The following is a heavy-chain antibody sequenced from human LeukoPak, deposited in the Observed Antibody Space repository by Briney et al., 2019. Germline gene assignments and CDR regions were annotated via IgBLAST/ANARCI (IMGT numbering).Heavy chain of an antibody. CDR1: GYTFTGYY. CDR3: ARSRGYSYGYEFDY. CDR2: INPNSGGT. Sequence: ASVKVSCKASGYTFTGYYMHWVRQAPGQGLEWMGWINPNSGGTNYAQKFQGWVTMTRDTSISTAYMELSRLRSDDTAVYYCARSRGYSYGYEFDYWGQGTLVTVSS. D-gene: IGHD5-18*01. J-gene: IGHJ4*02. V-gene: IGHV1-2*04.